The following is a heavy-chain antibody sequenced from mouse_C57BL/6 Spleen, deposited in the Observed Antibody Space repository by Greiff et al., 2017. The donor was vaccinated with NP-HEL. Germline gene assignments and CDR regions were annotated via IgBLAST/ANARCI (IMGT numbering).Heavy chain of an antibody. CDR2: INPNNGGT. D-gene: IGHD2-3*01. CDR3: ARAPLYYYAMDY. V-gene: IGHV1-26*01. J-gene: IGHJ4*01. CDR1: GYTFTDYY. Sequence: VQLQQSGPELVKPGASVKISCKASGYTFTDYYMNWVKQSHGKSLEWIGDINPNNGGTSYNQKFKGKATLTVDKSSSTAYMELRSLTSEDSAVYYCARAPLYYYAMDYWGQGTSVTVSS.